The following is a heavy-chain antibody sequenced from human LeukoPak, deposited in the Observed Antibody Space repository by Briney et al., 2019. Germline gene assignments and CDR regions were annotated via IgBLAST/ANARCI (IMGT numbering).Heavy chain of an antibody. CDR3: ARSTAYYYDSSGYYPCDD. Sequence: PGGSLRLSCAASGFTFSRYTMNWVRQAPGKGLGWVSSISSSSSYIYYADSVKGRFTISRDNAKNSLYLQMNSLRAEDTAVYYCARSTAYYYDSSGYYPCDDWGQGTPVTVSS. J-gene: IGHJ4*02. CDR2: ISSSSSYI. V-gene: IGHV3-21*01. CDR1: GFTFSRYT. D-gene: IGHD3-22*01.